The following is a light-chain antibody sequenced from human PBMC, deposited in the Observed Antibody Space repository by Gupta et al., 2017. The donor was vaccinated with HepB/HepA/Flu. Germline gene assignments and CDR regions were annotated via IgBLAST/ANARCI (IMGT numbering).Light chain of an antibody. CDR1: QSISSW. V-gene: IGKV1-5*03. CDR2: KAS. Sequence: DIQMTQSPSTLSASVGDRVTITCRASQSISSWLAWYQQKPGKVPKLLIYKASSLGGGVPSRFSGSGSGTEFTLTISSLQPDDFATYYCQQDKSYLWTFGQGTKVEIK. CDR3: QQDKSYLWT. J-gene: IGKJ1*01.